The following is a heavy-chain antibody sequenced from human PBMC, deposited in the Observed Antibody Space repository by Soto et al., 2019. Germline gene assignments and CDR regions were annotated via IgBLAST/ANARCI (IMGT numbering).Heavy chain of an antibody. CDR3: ARMGLHLGELSRNWFDP. J-gene: IGHJ5*02. Sequence: QVQLQESGPGLVKPSQTLSLSCSISGGSITSANYYWTWIRLFPGKGLEWIGYIYSSGTTHYNPSPKSRATISLATSNNQFSLEVKSATAADTAVYYCARMGLHLGELSRNWFDPWGQGSLVTVSS. D-gene: IGHD3-16*02. V-gene: IGHV4-31*03. CDR2: IYSSGTT. CDR1: GGSITSANYY.